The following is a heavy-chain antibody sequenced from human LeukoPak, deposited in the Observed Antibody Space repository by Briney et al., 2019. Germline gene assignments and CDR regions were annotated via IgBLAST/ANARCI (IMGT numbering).Heavy chain of an antibody. D-gene: IGHD6-25*01. J-gene: IGHJ3*02. CDR2: ISGSSSTI. Sequence: GGSLRLSCAASRFTFSFYSMNWIRQAPGKGLEWVSYISGSSSTILYADSVKGRFTISRDNAENSLYLQMNSLRAEDTAVYYCARDSRSCRSSDCRGDAFDIWGQGTMVTVSS. V-gene: IGHV3-48*04. CDR3: ARDSRSCRSSDCRGDAFDI. CDR1: RFTFSFYS.